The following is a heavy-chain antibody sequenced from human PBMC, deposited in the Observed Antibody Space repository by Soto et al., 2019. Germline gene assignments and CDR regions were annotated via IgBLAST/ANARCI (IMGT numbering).Heavy chain of an antibody. J-gene: IGHJ6*04. Sequence: QLQLQESGPGLVKPSETLSLTCTVSGGSISSSSYYWGWIRQPPGKGLEWIGSIYYSGSTYYNPSLKSRVTISVDTSKNQFSLKLSSVTAADTAVYYCARHSSIAARQMDVWGKGTTVTVSS. V-gene: IGHV4-39*01. CDR2: IYYSGST. D-gene: IGHD6-6*01. CDR1: GGSISSSSYY. CDR3: ARHSSIAARQMDV.